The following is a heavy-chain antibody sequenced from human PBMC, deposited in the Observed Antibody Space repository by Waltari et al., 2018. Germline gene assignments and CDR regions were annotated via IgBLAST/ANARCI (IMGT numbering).Heavy chain of an antibody. CDR2: INSDGIST. CDR3: ARDPGVTAIHFDY. CDR1: GFTFSSYW. V-gene: IGHV3-74*01. D-gene: IGHD2-21*02. Sequence: EVQLVESGGGLVQPGGSLRLSCAASGFTFSSYWMHWFRQAPGKGLVWVSRINSDGISTTYADSVSYADSVKGRFTISRDNAKNTLYLQMDSLRAEDTAVYFCARDPGVTAIHFDYWGQGTLVTVSS. J-gene: IGHJ4*02.